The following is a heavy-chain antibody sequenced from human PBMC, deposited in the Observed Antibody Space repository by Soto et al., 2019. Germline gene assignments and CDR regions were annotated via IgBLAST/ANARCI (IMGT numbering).Heavy chain of an antibody. D-gene: IGHD6-13*01. CDR3: ARGSSNWAYYFDF. CDR2: ITSSGTTV. Sequence: EVHLVESGGGLVQPGGSLRLSCAASGFTFSSYSLNWGRQAPGKGLEWVSYITSSGTTVYYADSVRGRFTISRDNAKNSLYLQMNSLIDDDTAVYYCARGSSNWAYYFDFWGQGTLVTVSS. CDR1: GFTFSSYS. J-gene: IGHJ4*02. V-gene: IGHV3-48*02.